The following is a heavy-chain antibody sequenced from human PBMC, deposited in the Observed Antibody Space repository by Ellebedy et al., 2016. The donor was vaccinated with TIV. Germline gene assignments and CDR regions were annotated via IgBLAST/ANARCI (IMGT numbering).Heavy chain of an antibody. CDR3: ARGSSWYRAFDI. CDR1: GFTFSSYD. J-gene: IGHJ3*02. Sequence: GESLKISXAASGFTFSSYDMHWVRQATGKGLEWVSAIGTAGDTYYPGSVKGRFTISRENAKNSLYLQMNSLRAGDTAVYYCARGSSWYRAFDIWGQGTMVTVSS. D-gene: IGHD6-13*01. V-gene: IGHV3-13*01. CDR2: IGTAGDT.